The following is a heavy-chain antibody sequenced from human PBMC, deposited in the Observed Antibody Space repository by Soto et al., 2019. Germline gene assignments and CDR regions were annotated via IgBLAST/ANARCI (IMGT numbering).Heavy chain of an antibody. CDR1: GFSLTTTRMG. Sequence: QITLKESGPPLVRPAQTLTLTCAFSGFSLTTTRMGVAWIRQPPGKALEWLALIYWDDDKRYSPSLKNRLTVSKDTSTNRVVLTITTISPDDTGTYFCAPAGDFDLLSLDRWGPGTLVTVSS. J-gene: IGHJ5*02. CDR3: APAGDFDLLSLDR. D-gene: IGHD2-15*01. CDR2: IYWDDDK. V-gene: IGHV2-5*02.